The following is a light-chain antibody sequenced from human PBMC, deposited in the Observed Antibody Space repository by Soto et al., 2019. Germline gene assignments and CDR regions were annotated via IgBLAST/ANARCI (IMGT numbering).Light chain of an antibody. CDR1: QSISSW. J-gene: IGKJ1*01. CDR3: QQYDSYSWT. Sequence: DIQMTQSTSTLSASVGDRVTITCRASQSISSWLAWYQQKPGKAPKLLIYDASSLESGVPSRFSGSGSGTEFTLTISSLQTDDFATYYCQQYDSYSWTFGHGTKVDIK. CDR2: DAS. V-gene: IGKV1-5*01.